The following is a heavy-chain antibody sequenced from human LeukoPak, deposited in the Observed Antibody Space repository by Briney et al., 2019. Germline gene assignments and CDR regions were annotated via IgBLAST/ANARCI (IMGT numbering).Heavy chain of an antibody. CDR3: AKDRTPYYYENWFDP. D-gene: IGHD3-22*01. V-gene: IGHV3-23*01. Sequence: GGLRLSCAASGFTFSSYAMSWVRQAPGKGLEWVSAISGSGGSTYYADSVKGRFTISRDNSKNTLYLQMNSLRAEDTAVYYCAKDRTPYYYENWFDPWGQGTLVTVSS. CDR2: ISGSGGST. J-gene: IGHJ5*02. CDR1: GFTFSSYA.